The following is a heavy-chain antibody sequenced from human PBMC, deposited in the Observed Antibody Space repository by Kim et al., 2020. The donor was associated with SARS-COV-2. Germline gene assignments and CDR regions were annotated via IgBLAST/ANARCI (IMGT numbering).Heavy chain of an antibody. CDR1: GYNFTNFA. CDR2: ININTGNP. CDR3: AREALGLDV. J-gene: IGHJ6*02. Sequence: ASVKVSCKASGYNFTNFAINWVRQAPGQGLEWMGWININTGNPMYAQGFTGRFVFSFDTSVHTAFLQISSLKREDTAVYYCAREALGLDVWGQGTTVIVAS. V-gene: IGHV7-4-1*02.